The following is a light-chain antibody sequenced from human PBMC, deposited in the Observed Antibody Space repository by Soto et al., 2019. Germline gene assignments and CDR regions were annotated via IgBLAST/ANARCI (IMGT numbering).Light chain of an antibody. CDR1: QSVSSY. CDR3: QHRSNWVA. CDR2: DAS. Sequence: EIVLTQSPATLSLSPGERATLSCRASQSVSSYLAWYQQKPGQAPRLLIYDASNRATGIAARFSGSGSGTDFTVDIAGLEPEEFAVYYCQHRSNWVAFGGGTNVDIK. V-gene: IGKV3-11*01. J-gene: IGKJ4*02.